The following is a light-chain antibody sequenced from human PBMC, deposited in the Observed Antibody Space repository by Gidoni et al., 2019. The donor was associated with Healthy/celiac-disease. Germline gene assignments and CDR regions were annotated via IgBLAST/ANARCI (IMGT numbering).Light chain of an antibody. CDR2: AAS. J-gene: IGKJ2*01. V-gene: IGKV1-39*01. CDR1: QSISSY. CDR3: QQSYSTPRP. Sequence: DIHMTQSPSSLSASVGDRVTITCRASQSISSYLNWYQQKPGKAPKLLIYAASSLQSGVPSRFSGSGSGTDFTLIISSRQPEDFATYYCQQSYSTPRPFGQGTKLEIK.